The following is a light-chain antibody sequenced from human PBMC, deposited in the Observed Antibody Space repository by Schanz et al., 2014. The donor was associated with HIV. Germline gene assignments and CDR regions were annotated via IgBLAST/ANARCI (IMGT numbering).Light chain of an antibody. CDR2: GAS. J-gene: IGKJ3*01. V-gene: IGKV3-15*01. Sequence: EIVMTQSPATLSVSPGERATLSCRASQSVSMNLAWYQQKHGQAPRLLIYGASTRATGIPARFSGSGSGTEFTLTISRLEPEDFAVYYCQQYGSSPFTFGPGTKVDIK. CDR1: QSVSMN. CDR3: QQYGSSPFT.